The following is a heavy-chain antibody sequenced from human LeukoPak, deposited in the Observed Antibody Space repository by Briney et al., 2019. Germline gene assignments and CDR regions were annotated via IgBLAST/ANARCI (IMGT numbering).Heavy chain of an antibody. CDR3: RRFSGYYDGSDYYDEYFQD. Sequence: ASETLSLTCSVSGDSISTSSYGWAWIRQPPGKGREWIGTIYYRESTYYNSYLTRRVTMSVGTSKNQFFLRLSFVTAADTAVYYCRRFSGYYDGSDYYDEYFQDWGQGTLVTVSS. D-gene: IGHD3-22*01. CDR1: GDSISTSSYG. J-gene: IGHJ1*01. V-gene: IGHV4-39*07. CDR2: IYYREST.